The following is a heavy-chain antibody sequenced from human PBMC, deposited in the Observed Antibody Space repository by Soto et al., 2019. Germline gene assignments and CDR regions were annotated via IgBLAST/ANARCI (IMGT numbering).Heavy chain of an antibody. V-gene: IGHV3-30-3*01. CDR3: ARTFDTITYYFDY. J-gene: IGHJ4*02. D-gene: IGHD3-9*01. Sequence: PGGYLRLSCSASAFSFSSYAMHLIRQAPGKGLEWVAVISFDGNIIHYADSVKGRFIISRDNSKNTLYLQMHSLSGEDTAVYYCARTFDTITYYFDYWGQGTLVTVSS. CDR1: AFSFSSYA. CDR2: ISFDGNII.